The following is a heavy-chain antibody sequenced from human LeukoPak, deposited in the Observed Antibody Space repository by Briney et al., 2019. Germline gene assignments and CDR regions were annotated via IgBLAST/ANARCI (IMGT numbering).Heavy chain of an antibody. CDR2: ISSSSSYI. V-gene: IGHV3-21*01. D-gene: IGHD4-23*01. J-gene: IGHJ4*02. Sequence: GGSLRLSCTASGFTFSSYSMNWVRQAPGKGLEWVSSISSSSSYIYYADSVKGRFTISRDNAKNSLYLQMNSLRAEDTAVYYCARGGSNSVHYWGQGTLVTVSS. CDR3: ARGGSNSVHY. CDR1: GFTFSSYS.